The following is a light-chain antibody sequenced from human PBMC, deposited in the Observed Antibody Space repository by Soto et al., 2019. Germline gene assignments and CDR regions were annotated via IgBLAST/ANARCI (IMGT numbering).Light chain of an antibody. V-gene: IGLV1-44*01. J-gene: IGLJ2*01. CDR1: SSNIGSYT. CDR2: SNN. Sequence: QSVLTQPPSASPTPGQRVTISCSGSSSNIGSYTINWYQQLPGTAPKVLIFSNNQRPSGVPDRFSGSKSGTSASLAISGLQSEDEADYFCAAWDDSLNGVVFGGGTKVTVL. CDR3: AAWDDSLNGVV.